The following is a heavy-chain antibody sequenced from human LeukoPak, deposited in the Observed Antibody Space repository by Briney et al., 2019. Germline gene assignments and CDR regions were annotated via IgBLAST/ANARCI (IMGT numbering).Heavy chain of an antibody. D-gene: IGHD2-8*02. CDR2: IRYDGSNK. CDR1: GFTFSGYG. Sequence: GGSLSLSCAASGFTFSGYGMHWVRQAPGKGLEWVAFIRYDGSNKYYADSVKGRFTISRDNSKNTLYLQMNSLRAEDTAVYYCAKLVRGPDAFDIWGQGTMVTVSS. CDR3: AKLVRGPDAFDI. V-gene: IGHV3-30*02. J-gene: IGHJ3*02.